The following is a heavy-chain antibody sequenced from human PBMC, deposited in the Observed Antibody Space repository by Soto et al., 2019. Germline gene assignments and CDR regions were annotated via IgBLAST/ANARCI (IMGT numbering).Heavy chain of an antibody. J-gene: IGHJ4*02. CDR3: ARVWFGELLQRSLAYSPFCDY. Sequence: GGSLRLSCAASGFTFSSYWMSWVRQAPGKGLEWVANIKQDGSEKYYVDSVKGRFTISRDNAKNSLYLQMNSLRAEDTAVYYCARVWFGELLQRSLAYSPFCDYWGQGTLVTVSS. V-gene: IGHV3-7*04. CDR1: GFTFSSYW. CDR2: IKQDGSEK. D-gene: IGHD3-10*01.